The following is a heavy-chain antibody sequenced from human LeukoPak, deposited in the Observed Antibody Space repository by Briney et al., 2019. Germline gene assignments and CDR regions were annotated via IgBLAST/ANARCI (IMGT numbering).Heavy chain of an antibody. CDR2: ISSSSDTI. V-gene: IGHV3-48*04. J-gene: IGHJ6*03. CDR1: GFTFGPYT. CDR3: ARDWQYYYYYMDV. Sequence: GGSLRLSCAASGFTFGPYTMNWVRQAPGKGLEWVSYISSSSDTIYYADSVKGRFTISRDNAKNSLYLQMNSLRAEDTAVYYCARDWQYYYYYMDVWGKGTTVTVSS.